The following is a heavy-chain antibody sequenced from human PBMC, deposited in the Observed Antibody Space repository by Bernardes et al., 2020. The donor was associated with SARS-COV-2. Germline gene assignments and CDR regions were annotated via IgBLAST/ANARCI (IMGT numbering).Heavy chain of an antibody. CDR1: GFAFSTNV. V-gene: IGHV3-30-3*02. J-gene: IGHJ4*02. D-gene: IGHD3-16*01. Sequence: GGSLRLSCTASGFAFSTNVVHWVRQAPGKGLEWVSTMSHDAYYIHYAYSVKGRFTIFRDNSTNTLFLQMRSLRVEDTAVYYCAKEGGFLKPFDYWGQGTLVAVSS. CDR2: MSHDAYYI. CDR3: AKEGGFLKPFDY.